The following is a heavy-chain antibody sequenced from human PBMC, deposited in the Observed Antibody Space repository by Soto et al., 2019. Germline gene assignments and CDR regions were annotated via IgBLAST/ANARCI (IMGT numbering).Heavy chain of an antibody. J-gene: IGHJ4*02. D-gene: IGHD3-10*01. CDR2: ISGHGVNS. CDR1: GYTFSTYG. CDR3: ARSGFYGSGSRPYVFDS. V-gene: IGHV1-18*01. Sequence: QVQLVQSGAEVKKPGASVKVSCQASGYTFSTYGISWVRQAPGQGLERMEWISGHGVNSNYAQRLQGRVTVTTDTSTSTAYMELRNLRSDDTAVYYCARSGFYGSGSRPYVFDSWGQGTLVTVSS.